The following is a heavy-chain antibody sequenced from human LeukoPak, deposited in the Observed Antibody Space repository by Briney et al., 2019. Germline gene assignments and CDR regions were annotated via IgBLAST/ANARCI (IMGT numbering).Heavy chain of an antibody. Sequence: SQTLSLTCALSGDSVSSNSAAWNWIRQSPSGGLEWLGRTYYRSKWYNDYAVSVKSRTTINPDTSKNQFSLQLNSVTPEDTAVYYCARGALPWNDAFDIWGQGTMVTASS. D-gene: IGHD1-1*01. J-gene: IGHJ3*02. CDR1: GDSVSSNSAA. CDR3: ARGALPWNDAFDI. V-gene: IGHV6-1*01. CDR2: TYYRSKWYN.